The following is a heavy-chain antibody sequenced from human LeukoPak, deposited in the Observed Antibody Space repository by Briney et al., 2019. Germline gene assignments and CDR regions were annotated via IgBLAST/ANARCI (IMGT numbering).Heavy chain of an antibody. CDR1: GFTFSNAW. V-gene: IGHV3-7*01. J-gene: IGHJ6*02. Sequence: GGSLRLSCAASGFTFSNAWMSWVRQAPGKGLEWVANIKQDGSENYYVDSVKGRFTISRDNAKNSLYLQMNSLRAEDTAVYYCARGIRGPAGVWRSYYGMDVWGQGTTVTVSS. CDR3: ARGIRGPAGVWRSYYGMDV. CDR2: IKQDGSEN. D-gene: IGHD3-10*01.